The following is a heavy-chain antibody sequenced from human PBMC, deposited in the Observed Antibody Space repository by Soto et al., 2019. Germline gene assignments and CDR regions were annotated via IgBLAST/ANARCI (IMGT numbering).Heavy chain of an antibody. J-gene: IGHJ6*02. CDR3: RSSSRYSTDV. Sequence: QLQLQESGPGLVKPSETLSLSCTVSGGSITSSFYWGWIRQPPGKGLEWIGSIYGTGNTYYNPSLKGRVTISAGTSKNQFSLNLISVTAAATAVYYCRSSSRYSTDVWGQGATVTVSS. CDR2: IYGTGNT. CDR1: GGSITSSFY. V-gene: IGHV4-39*01. D-gene: IGHD6-13*01.